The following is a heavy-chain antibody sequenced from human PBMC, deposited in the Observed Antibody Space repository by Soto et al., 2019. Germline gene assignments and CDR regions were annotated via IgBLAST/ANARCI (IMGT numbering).Heavy chain of an antibody. CDR2: TYYRSRWYH. V-gene: IGHV6-1*01. Sequence: QVQLLQSGPGLVKPSQTLSLTCAISGDSVSSTTSAWNWIRQSPSRGLEWLGRTYYRSRWYHDYAVSVRSRVTIIPDTSNTQFSLHLNSVTPEDTAVYYCARDPGYFYGMDVWGQATTVTVSS. CDR3: ARDPGYFYGMDV. CDR1: GDSVSSTTSA. J-gene: IGHJ6*02.